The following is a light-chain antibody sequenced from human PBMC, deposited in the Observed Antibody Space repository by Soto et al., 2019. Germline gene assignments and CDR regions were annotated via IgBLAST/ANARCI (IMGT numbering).Light chain of an antibody. V-gene: IGKV1-39*01. CDR2: AAS. CDR1: QSISSY. Sequence: MCHSASAVSASTGKRVTIPCRSSQSISSYLNWYQQKPGKAPKLLIYAASSLQSGVPSRFTGSGSGTDFTLTISSLQPEDFATYYCQQSYSTPRTFGQGTRVEIK. J-gene: IGKJ1*01. CDR3: QQSYSTPRT.